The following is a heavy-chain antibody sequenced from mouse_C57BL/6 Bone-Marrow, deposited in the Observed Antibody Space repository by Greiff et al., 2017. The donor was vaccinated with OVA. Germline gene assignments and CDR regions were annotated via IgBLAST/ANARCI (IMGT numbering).Heavy chain of an antibody. CDR1: GFSLTSYA. V-gene: IGHV2-9-1*01. D-gene: IGHD6-1*01. Sequence: QVQLQQSGPGLVAPSQSLSITCTVSGFSLTSYAISWVSQPPGKGLEWLGVIWTGGGTNYNSALKSRLNISQDNTKSQVVLKINRLQTDDTARYYSARERNGDWYFDVWGTGTTVTVSS. CDR2: IWTGGGT. J-gene: IGHJ1*03. CDR3: ARERNGDWYFDV.